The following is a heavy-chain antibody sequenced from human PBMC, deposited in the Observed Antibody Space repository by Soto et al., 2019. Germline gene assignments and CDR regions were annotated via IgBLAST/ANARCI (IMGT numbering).Heavy chain of an antibody. V-gene: IGHV5-51*01. D-gene: IGHD3-10*01. J-gene: IGHJ3*02. CDR3: ARVTYGSGIAGAFDI. CDR2: IYPGDSDT. Sequence: GGSLKISCKGSGYSFTSYWISWVRQMPGKGLEWMGIIYPGDSDTRYSPSFQGLVTISADKSISTAYLQGSNLKASDTVMYFCARVTYGSGIAGAFDIWGQGTMVTVSS. CDR1: GYSFTSYW.